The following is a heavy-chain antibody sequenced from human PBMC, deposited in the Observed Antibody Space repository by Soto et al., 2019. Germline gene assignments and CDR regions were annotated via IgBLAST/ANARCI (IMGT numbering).Heavy chain of an antibody. Sequence: EVQLVESGGGLVKPGGSLRLSCAASGFTFSSYSMNWVRQAPGKGLEWVSSISSSSSYIYYADSVQGRFTISRDNAKNSLYLQMNSLRAEDTAVSYCARGNTGLYFAYWGQGTLVTVSS. J-gene: IGHJ4*02. V-gene: IGHV3-21*01. CDR2: ISSSSSYI. CDR3: ARGNTGLYFAY. CDR1: GFTFSSYS. D-gene: IGHD1-1*01.